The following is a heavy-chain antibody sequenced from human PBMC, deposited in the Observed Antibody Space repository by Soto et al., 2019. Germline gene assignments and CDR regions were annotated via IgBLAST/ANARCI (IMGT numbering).Heavy chain of an antibody. J-gene: IGHJ4*02. V-gene: IGHV3-21*01. CDR3: ARVGDVTMIVGPNDY. Sequence: PGGSLTLSCAASGFTFSSYSMNWVRQAPGKGLEWVSSISSSSSYIYYADSVKGRFTISRDNAKNSLYLQMNSLRAEDTAVYYYARVGDVTMIVGPNDYWGQGTLVTVSS. CDR1: GFTFSSYS. D-gene: IGHD3-22*01. CDR2: ISSSSSYI.